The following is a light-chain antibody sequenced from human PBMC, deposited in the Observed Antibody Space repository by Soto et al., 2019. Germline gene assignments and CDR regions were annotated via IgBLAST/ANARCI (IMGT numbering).Light chain of an antibody. CDR2: EVS. Sequence: QSVLTQPASVSGSPGQSITLSCTGTSSDVGGYNYVSWYQQHPGKAPKLMIHEVSNRPSGVSNRFSGSKSGNTASLTISGLQAEDEADYYCSSYTSSRAYVFGIGTKVTVL. CDR1: SSDVGGYNY. J-gene: IGLJ1*01. CDR3: SSYTSSRAYV. V-gene: IGLV2-14*01.